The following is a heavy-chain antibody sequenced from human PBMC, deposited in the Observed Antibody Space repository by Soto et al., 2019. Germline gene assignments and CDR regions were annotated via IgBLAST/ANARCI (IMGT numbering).Heavy chain of an antibody. CDR3: ARHVNCSGGSCYGYYYYYMDV. Sequence: PSETLSLTCTVSGGSISSGGYYWIWIRQHPGKGLEWIGYIYYSGSTNYNPSLKSRVTISVDTSKNQFSLKLSSVTAADTAVYYCARHVNCSGGSCYGYYYYYMDVWGKGTTVTVSS. CDR1: GGSISSGGYY. D-gene: IGHD2-15*01. V-gene: IGHV4-61*08. J-gene: IGHJ6*03. CDR2: IYYSGST.